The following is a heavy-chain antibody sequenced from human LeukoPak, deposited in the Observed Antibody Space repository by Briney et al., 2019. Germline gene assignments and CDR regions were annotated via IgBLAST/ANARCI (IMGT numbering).Heavy chain of an antibody. CDR3: VRRCYSGGVYYYFDY. Sequence: SGTLSLTCSVSGGSISSSGHYWGWIRQPPGKGLEWIGIITYSGNSNYNPSLKSRVTISVDASNNQFSLKLTSMTAADTAVYYCVRRCYSGGVYYYFDYWGQGTLVTVSS. CDR1: GGSISSSGHY. D-gene: IGHD2-15*01. J-gene: IGHJ4*02. CDR2: ITYSGNS. V-gene: IGHV4-39*01.